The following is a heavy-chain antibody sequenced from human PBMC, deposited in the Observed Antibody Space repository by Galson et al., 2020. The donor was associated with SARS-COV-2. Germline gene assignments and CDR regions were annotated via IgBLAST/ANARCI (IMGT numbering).Heavy chain of an antibody. J-gene: IGHJ6*03. CDR3: ARGGRYCSGVSCYSGFGYYYYYMDV. Sequence: SVKVSCKASGGTLSSYAISGVRQAPGQGLDWMGGIIPIFGTANYAQKFQGRVTVNADEFTSTVHMELSSLRSEDTAVYYCARGGRYCSGVSCYSGFGYYYYYMDVWGKGTTVTVSS. D-gene: IGHD2-15*01. CDR2: IIPIFGTA. V-gene: IGHV1-69*13. CDR1: GGTLSSYA.